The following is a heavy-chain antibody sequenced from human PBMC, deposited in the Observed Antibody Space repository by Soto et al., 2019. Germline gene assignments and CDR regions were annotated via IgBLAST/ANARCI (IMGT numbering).Heavy chain of an antibody. Sequence: CGSLRLPCAPCRIRFVNYAINWVRQAPGKGLEWVSGLSGSGTSTYYADSVKGRFIISRDNSRDTLFLQMNSLTADDTAVYYCAKATTNSGWFNPFGTWGQGALGAVSS. D-gene: IGHD6-19*01. CDR2: LSGSGTST. V-gene: IGHV3-23*01. J-gene: IGHJ5*02. CDR3: AKATTNSGWFNPFGT. CDR1: RIRFVNYA.